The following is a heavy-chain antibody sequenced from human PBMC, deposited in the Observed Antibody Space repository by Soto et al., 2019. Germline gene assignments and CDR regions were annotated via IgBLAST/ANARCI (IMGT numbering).Heavy chain of an antibody. J-gene: IGHJ3*02. Sequence: ETLSLSCAASGFTFSSYDMHWVRQATGKGLEWVSAIGTADDTYYADSVKGRFTISRDDSKNTLYLQMNSLRAEDTAVYYCARVLRYFDWDYAFDIWGQGTMVTVSS. V-gene: IGHV3-13*04. D-gene: IGHD3-9*01. CDR3: ARVLRYFDWDYAFDI. CDR1: GFTFSSYD. CDR2: IGTADDT.